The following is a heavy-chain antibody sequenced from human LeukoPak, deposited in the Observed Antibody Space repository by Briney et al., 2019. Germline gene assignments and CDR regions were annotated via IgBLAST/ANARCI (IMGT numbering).Heavy chain of an antibody. CDR1: GFTFNSYS. CDR3: ARGVVSIAARPPYFDY. Sequence: GGSLKLSCAASGFTFNSYSMNWVRQAPGQGLEWVSSISTGSSYIYYVDSVKGRFTISRDNANNSLYLQMNSLRAEDTAVYYCARGVVSIAARPPYFDYWGQGTLVTVSS. CDR2: ISTGSSYI. J-gene: IGHJ4*02. D-gene: IGHD6-6*01. V-gene: IGHV3-21*01.